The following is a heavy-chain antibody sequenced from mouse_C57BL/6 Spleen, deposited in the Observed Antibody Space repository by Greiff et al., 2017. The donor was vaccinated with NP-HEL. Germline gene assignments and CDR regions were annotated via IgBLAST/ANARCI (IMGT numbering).Heavy chain of an antibody. CDR2: ISNLAYSI. V-gene: IGHV5-15*01. J-gene: IGHJ2*01. CDR1: GFTFSDYG. Sequence: DVKLVESGGGLVKPGGSLKLSCAASGFTFSDYGMHWVRQAPEKGPEWVAFISNLAYSIYYADTVTGRFTISRENAKNTLYLEMSSLRSEDTAMYYCARLDSSGYGFDYWGQGTTLTVSS. D-gene: IGHD3-2*02. CDR3: ARLDSSGYGFDY.